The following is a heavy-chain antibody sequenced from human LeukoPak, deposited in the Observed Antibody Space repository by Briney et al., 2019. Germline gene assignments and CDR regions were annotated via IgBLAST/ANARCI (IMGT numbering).Heavy chain of an antibody. D-gene: IGHD5-24*01. CDR2: IRYDGSNK. V-gene: IGHV3-30*02. J-gene: IGHJ6*03. CDR3: AKDPARDYYYYYMDV. Sequence: PGGSLRLSCAASGFTFSSYGMHWVRQAPGKGLEWVAFIRYDGSNKYYADSVKGRFTISRDNSKNTLYLQMNSLRAEDTAVYYCAKDPARDYYYYYMDVWGKGTTVTVSS. CDR1: GFTFSSYG.